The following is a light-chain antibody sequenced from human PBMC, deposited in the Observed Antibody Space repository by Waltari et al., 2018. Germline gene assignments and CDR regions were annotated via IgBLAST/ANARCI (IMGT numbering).Light chain of an antibody. CDR3: QSFDSSNHRV. CDR2: EDN. CDR1: SGSIAANY. J-gene: IGLJ3*02. V-gene: IGLV6-57*04. Sequence: NFVLTQPHSLSESPGKTVTISCARSSGSIAANYVQWFQQRPGSAPTTVIYEDNQRPSGVPDRFSGSIDSSSNSASLTISGLKTEDEADYYCQSFDSSNHRVFGGGTKLTVL.